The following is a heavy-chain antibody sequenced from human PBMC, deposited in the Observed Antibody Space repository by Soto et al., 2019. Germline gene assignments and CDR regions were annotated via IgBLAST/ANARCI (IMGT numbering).Heavy chain of an antibody. CDR3: ASHYFTSVENWFDP. Sequence: QLQLQESGPGLVKPSETLSLTCTVSGGSISSSSYYWGWIRQPPGKGLEWIGSIYYSGSTYYNPSLKSRVTISVATSKNQCSLKLSSVTAADTAVYYCASHYFTSVENWFDPWGQGTLVTVSS. D-gene: IGHD3-10*01. CDR1: GGSISSSSYY. J-gene: IGHJ5*02. CDR2: IYYSGST. V-gene: IGHV4-39*01.